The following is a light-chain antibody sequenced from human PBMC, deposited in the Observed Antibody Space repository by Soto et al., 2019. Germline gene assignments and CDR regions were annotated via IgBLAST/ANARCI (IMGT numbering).Light chain of an antibody. J-gene: IGLJ3*02. CDR2: LERSGTY. CDR3: ETWTSNTRV. Sequence: QAVLTQSSSASASLGSSVKLTCTLGSDHSSYIIAWHQQQPGQAPRFLMKLERSGTYNKGIGVPDRFSGSSSGADRYLTISNLQSEDEADYYCETWTSNTRVFGGGTKLTVL. CDR1: SDHSSYI. V-gene: IGLV4-60*03.